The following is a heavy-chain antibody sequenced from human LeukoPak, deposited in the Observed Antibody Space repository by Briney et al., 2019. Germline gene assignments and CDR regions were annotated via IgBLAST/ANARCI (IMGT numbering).Heavy chain of an antibody. D-gene: IGHD3-3*01. CDR2: IKQDGSEK. V-gene: IGHV3-7*01. CDR3: ARVRYDFWSGYPTVYYYGMDV. CDR1: GFTFSSYW. J-gene: IGHJ6*02. Sequence: GGSLRLSCAASGFTFSSYWMSWVRQAPGKGLEWVANIKQDGSEKYYVDSVKGRFTISRDNAKNSLYLQMNSLRAEDTAVYYCARVRYDFWSGYPTVYYYGMDVWGQGTLVTVSS.